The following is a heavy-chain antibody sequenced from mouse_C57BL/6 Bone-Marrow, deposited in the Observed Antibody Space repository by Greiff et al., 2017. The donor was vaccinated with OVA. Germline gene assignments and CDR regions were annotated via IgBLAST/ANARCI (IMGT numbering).Heavy chain of an antibody. CDR1: GFTFSDAW. CDR2: IRNKANNHAT. J-gene: IGHJ1*03. Sequence: EVQLQESGGGLVQPGGSMKLSCAASGFTFSDAWMDWVRQSPEKGLEWVAEIRNKANNHATYYAESVKGRFTISRDDSKSSVYLQMNSLRAEDTGIYYCTRGVAPRYFDVWGTGTTVTVSS. CDR3: TRGVAPRYFDV. D-gene: IGHD1-3*01. V-gene: IGHV6-6*01.